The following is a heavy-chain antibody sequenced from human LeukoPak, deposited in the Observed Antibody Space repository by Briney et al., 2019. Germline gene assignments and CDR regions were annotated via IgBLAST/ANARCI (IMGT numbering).Heavy chain of an antibody. Sequence: PGGSLRLSCAASGFTFSDYFMSWIRQAPGKGLEWVSYISGSGTTIYHSGSVKGRFTISRDNGKNSLYLQMNSLRAEDTAVFYCARFLRGSSDNYGMDVWGQGTTVTVSS. V-gene: IGHV3-11*01. CDR1: GFTFSDYF. CDR2: ISGSGTTI. J-gene: IGHJ6*02. CDR3: ARFLRGSSDNYGMDV. D-gene: IGHD2/OR15-2a*01.